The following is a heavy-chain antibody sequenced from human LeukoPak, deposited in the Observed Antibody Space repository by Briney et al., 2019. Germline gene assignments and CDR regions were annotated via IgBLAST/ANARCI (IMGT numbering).Heavy chain of an antibody. J-gene: IGHJ4*02. CDR2: INHSGST. Sequence: SGTLSLTCAVYGGSFSGYYWSWIRQPPGNGLEWIGEINHSGSTNYNPSLKSRVTISVDTSKNQFSLKLTSVTAADTAVYYCARHITQAPDFDYWGQGTLVTVSS. CDR3: ARHITQAPDFDY. V-gene: IGHV4-34*01. D-gene: IGHD2-21*01. CDR1: GGSFSGYY.